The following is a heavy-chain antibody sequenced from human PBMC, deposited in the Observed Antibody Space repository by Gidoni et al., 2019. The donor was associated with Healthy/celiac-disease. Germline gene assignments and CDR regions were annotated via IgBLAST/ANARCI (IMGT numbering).Heavy chain of an antibody. CDR3: ARDYLLMGAITSDAFDI. J-gene: IGHJ3*02. Sequence: QVQLVESGGGVVQPGRSLRLSCAASGFTFSSSGMHWVRQAPGKGLEWVAVIWYDGSNKYYADSVKGRFTISRDNSKNTLYLQMNSLRAEDTAVYYCARDYLLMGAITSDAFDIWGQGTMVTVSS. CDR1: GFTFSSSG. V-gene: IGHV3-33*01. D-gene: IGHD1-26*01. CDR2: IWYDGSNK.